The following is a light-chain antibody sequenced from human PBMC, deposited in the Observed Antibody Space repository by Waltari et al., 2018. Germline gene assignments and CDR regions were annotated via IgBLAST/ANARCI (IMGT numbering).Light chain of an antibody. Sequence: DIQMTQSPSTLSASVGDRVTITCRASQSIRSWLAWYQQKPGKAPNLLIYKASTLQSGVPSRFSGSGSGTEFTLTISSLQPDDFATYYCQQYNNYWTFGQGTNVEIK. CDR1: QSIRSW. CDR3: QQYNNYWT. J-gene: IGKJ1*01. CDR2: KAS. V-gene: IGKV1-5*03.